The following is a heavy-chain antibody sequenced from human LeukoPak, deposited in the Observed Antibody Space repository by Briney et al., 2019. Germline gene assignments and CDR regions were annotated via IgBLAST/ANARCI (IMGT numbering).Heavy chain of an antibody. J-gene: IGHJ4*02. V-gene: IGHV3-48*03. D-gene: IGHD3-10*01. Sequence: GGSLRLSCGASGFSFSSYAMNWVRQPPGKGLEWVSHVSGSGTTIYYADSVKGRFTISRDNAKNSLYLQMNSLRVDDTAVYYCAREEPSPDSLSPDVAPVGLHSWGQGTLVTVSS. CDR2: VSGSGTTI. CDR3: AREEPSPDSLSPDVAPVGLHS. CDR1: GFSFSSYA.